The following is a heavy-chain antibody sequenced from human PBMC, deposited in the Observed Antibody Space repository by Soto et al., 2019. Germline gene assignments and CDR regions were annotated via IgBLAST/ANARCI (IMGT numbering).Heavy chain of an antibody. J-gene: IGHJ3*02. CDR3: ARVGRGWYHEAFDN. Sequence: GASVKVSCKASGYTFTGYYMHWVRQAPGQGLEWMGWINPNSGGTNYAQKFQGRVTMTRDTSISTAYMELSRLRSDDTAGYYCARVGRGWYHEAFDNWGEGTRVTVSS. D-gene: IGHD6-19*01. CDR2: INPNSGGT. CDR1: GYTFTGYY. V-gene: IGHV1-2*02.